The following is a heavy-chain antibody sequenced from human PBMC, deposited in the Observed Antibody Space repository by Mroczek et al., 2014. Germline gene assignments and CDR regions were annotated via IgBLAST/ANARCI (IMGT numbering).Heavy chain of an antibody. V-gene: IGHV4-34*01. J-gene: IGHJ6*03. Sequence: QVQLQQWGAGLLKPSETLSLTCAVYGGSFSGYYWSWIRQPPGKGLEWIGEINHSGSTNYNPSLKSRVTISVDTSKNQFSLKLSSVTAADTAVYYCARGLRPPPGGYCSSTSCYYYYMDVWGKGTTVTVSS. D-gene: IGHD2-2*01. CDR1: GGSFSGYY. CDR2: INHSGST. CDR3: ARGLRPPPGGYCSSTSCYYYYMDV.